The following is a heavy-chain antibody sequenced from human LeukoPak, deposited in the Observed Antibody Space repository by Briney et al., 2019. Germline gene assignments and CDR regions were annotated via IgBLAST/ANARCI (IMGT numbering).Heavy chain of an antibody. J-gene: IGHJ4*02. CDR1: GFTFSSYE. CDR3: AKDSLNYGSFDY. CDR2: ISWNSGSI. V-gene: IGHV3-9*01. Sequence: GGSLRLSCAASGFTFSSYEMNWVRQAPGKGLEWVSGISWNSGSIGYADSVKGRFTISRDNAKNSLYLQMNSLRAEDTALYCCAKDSLNYGSFDYWGQGTLVTVSS. D-gene: IGHD4-17*01.